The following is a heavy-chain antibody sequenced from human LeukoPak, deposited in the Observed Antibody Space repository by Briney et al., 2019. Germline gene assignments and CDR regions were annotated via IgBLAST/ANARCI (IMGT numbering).Heavy chain of an antibody. CDR2: MKQDGSDK. V-gene: IGHV3-7*03. CDR3: ARDRCSSTSCYNTPNWFDP. CDR1: GFTFSSYW. D-gene: IGHD2-2*02. J-gene: IGHJ5*02. Sequence: GGSLRLSCAASGFTFSSYWMNWVRQAPGKGLEWVANMKQDGSDKYYVDSVKGRFTISRDNAKNSVYLQMNSLRSEDTAFYHCARDRCSSTSCYNTPNWFDPWGQGTLVTVSS.